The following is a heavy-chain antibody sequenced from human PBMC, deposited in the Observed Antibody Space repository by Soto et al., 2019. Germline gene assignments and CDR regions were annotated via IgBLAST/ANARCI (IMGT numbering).Heavy chain of an antibody. J-gene: IGHJ3*02. V-gene: IGHV1-58*02. D-gene: IGHD3-10*01. Sequence: ASVKVSCKASGFTFTSSAMQWVRQARGQRLEWIGWIVVGSGNTNYAQKFQERVTITRDMSTSTAYMELSSLRSEDTAVYYCAAGGLRGLGPHDAFDIWGQGTMVTVSS. CDR1: GFTFTSSA. CDR2: IVVGSGNT. CDR3: AAGGLRGLGPHDAFDI.